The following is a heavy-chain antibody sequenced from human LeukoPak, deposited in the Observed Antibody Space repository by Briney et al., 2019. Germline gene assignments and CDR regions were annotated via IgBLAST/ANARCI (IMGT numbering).Heavy chain of an antibody. CDR3: AGTAIAARRYYYYYYMDV. CDR1: GFTFSSYW. Sequence: GGSLRLSCAASGFTFSSYWMSWVRQAPGKGLEWVANIKQDGSEKYYVDSVKGRFTISRDNAKNSLYLQMNSLRAEDTAVYYCAGTAIAARRYYYYYYMDVWGKGTTVTVSS. J-gene: IGHJ6*03. CDR2: IKQDGSEK. V-gene: IGHV3-7*01. D-gene: IGHD6-6*01.